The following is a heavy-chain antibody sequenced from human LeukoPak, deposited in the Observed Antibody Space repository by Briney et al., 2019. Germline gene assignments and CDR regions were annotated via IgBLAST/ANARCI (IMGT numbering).Heavy chain of an antibody. CDR3: ARADYYYDSSGYFSYYYYMDV. D-gene: IGHD3-22*01. Sequence: GSLRLSCAASGFTFSNAWMSWVRQAPGKGLEWVSGINWNGGSTGYADSVKGRFTISRDNAKNSLYLQMNSLRAEDTALYYCARADYYYDSSGYFSYYYYMDVWGKGTTVTVSS. CDR2: INWNGGST. CDR1: GFTFSNAW. V-gene: IGHV3-20*04. J-gene: IGHJ6*03.